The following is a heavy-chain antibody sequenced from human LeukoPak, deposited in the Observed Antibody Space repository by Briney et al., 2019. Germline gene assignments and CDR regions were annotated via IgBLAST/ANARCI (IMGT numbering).Heavy chain of an antibody. CDR2: IYYSGST. Sequence: SETLSLTCTVSGGSISSSSYYWSWIRQPPGKGLEWIGYIYYSGSTNYNPSLKSRVTISVDTSKNQFSLKLSSVTAADTAVYYCARGSGYSSGWYRGAFDIWGQGTMVTVSS. D-gene: IGHD6-19*01. CDR3: ARGSGYSSGWYRGAFDI. J-gene: IGHJ3*02. CDR1: GGSISSSSYY. V-gene: IGHV4-61*01.